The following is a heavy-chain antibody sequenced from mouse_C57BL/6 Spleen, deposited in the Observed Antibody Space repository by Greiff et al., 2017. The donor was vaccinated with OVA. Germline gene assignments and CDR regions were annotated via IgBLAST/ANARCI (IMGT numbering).Heavy chain of an antibody. J-gene: IGHJ1*03. CDR2: ISYDGSN. V-gene: IGHV3-6*01. CDR3: ARDRLFYYGRGYFDV. Sequence: EVQLQESGPGLVKPSQSLSLTCSVTGYSITSGYYWNWIRQFPGNKLEWMGYISYDGSNNYNPSLKNRISITRDTSKNQFFLKLNSVTTEDTATYYCARDRLFYYGRGYFDVWGTGTTVTVSS. CDR1: GYSITSGYY. D-gene: IGHD1-1*01.